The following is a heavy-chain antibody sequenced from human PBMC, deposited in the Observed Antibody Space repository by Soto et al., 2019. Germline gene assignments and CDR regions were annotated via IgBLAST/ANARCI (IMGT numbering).Heavy chain of an antibody. CDR2: ISGSARST. V-gene: IGHV3-23*01. CDR1: GFTFSSYA. Sequence: GGSLRLSCAASGFTFSSYAMSWVRQAPGKGLEWVSGISGSARSTYYADSVKGRFTISRDNSKNTLYLQMNSLRAEDTAVYYCAKGQEPYDFWSGFPSSFDYWGQGTLVTVSS. J-gene: IGHJ4*02. CDR3: AKGQEPYDFWSGFPSSFDY. D-gene: IGHD3-3*01.